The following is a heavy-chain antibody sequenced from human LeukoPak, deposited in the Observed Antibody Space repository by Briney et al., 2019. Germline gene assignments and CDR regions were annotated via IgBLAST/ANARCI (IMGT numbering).Heavy chain of an antibody. J-gene: IGHJ4*02. V-gene: IGHV3-7*01. CDR3: ARGRWVFDS. CDR1: RFIFSNSW. Sequence: GGSLRLSCAASRFIFSNSWMSWVRQAPGKGLEWVANIKGDGSETRYVASVEGRFTISRDNAKSSLYLQMNSLRAEDTAVYYCARGRWVFDSWGQGTLVTVSS. CDR2: IKGDGSET. D-gene: IGHD6-13*01.